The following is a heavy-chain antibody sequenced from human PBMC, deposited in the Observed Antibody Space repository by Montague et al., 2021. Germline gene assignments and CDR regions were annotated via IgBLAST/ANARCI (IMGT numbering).Heavy chain of an antibody. CDR3: AKQDYFVSGTSYKGFDP. Sequence: SETLSLTCTVSGGSISNYFWTWIRQPPGKGLEWLGSMFYGGATSNNPSLKSRVTMSIDTSTNQFSLKLSFVTAADTAVYYCAKQDYFVSGTSYKGFDPWGQGTLVAVAS. CDR2: MFYGGAT. CDR1: GGSISNYF. D-gene: IGHD3-10*01. V-gene: IGHV4-59*08. J-gene: IGHJ5*02.